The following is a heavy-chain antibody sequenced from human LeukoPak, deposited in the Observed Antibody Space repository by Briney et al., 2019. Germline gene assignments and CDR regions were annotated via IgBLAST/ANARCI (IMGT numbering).Heavy chain of an antibody. D-gene: IGHD5-24*01. CDR3: SVDKRDF. J-gene: IGHJ4*02. Sequence: SETLSLTCTVSGASVWDFYWSWIRPAAGMGLKWLGRLYTSGNTIYNPSLRSRDTISVDVSKNQVSLRLISLTGAEPGIYYCSVDKRDFWGQGTLVTVSS. CDR1: GASVWDFY. CDR2: LYTSGNT. V-gene: IGHV4-4*07.